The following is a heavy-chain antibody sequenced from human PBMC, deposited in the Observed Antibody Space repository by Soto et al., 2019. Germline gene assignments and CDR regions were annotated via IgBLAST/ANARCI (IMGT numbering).Heavy chain of an antibody. Sequence: EVHLVESGGGLVKPGGSLRVSCEASGFRFNSYSMNWVRQAPQKGLEWVSLIDARSNYIYYADSVKGRFTISRDNARNSLYLQMDSLRVEDTAVYYCVRENEMAGATSAFEYWGQGTPVTVSS. CDR2: IDARSNYI. CDR1: GFRFNSYS. D-gene: IGHD1-26*01. V-gene: IGHV3-21*06. CDR3: VRENEMAGATSAFEY. J-gene: IGHJ4*02.